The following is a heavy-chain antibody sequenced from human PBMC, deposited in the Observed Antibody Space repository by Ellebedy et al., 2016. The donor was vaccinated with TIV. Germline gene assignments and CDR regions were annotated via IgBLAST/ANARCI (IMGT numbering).Heavy chain of an antibody. CDR3: AREAVTRNYYYGMDV. CDR1: GFIFGSYG. V-gene: IGHV3-33*01. D-gene: IGHD4-17*01. CDR2: IWHDGSNK. J-gene: IGHJ6*02. Sequence: LGGSLRLSCAAPGFIFGSYGMHWVRQAPGKGLEWVAVIWHDGSNKYYADSVKGRFTISRDNSKNTLYLQMNSLRAEDTGIYYCAREAVTRNYYYGMDVWGQGTTVTVFS.